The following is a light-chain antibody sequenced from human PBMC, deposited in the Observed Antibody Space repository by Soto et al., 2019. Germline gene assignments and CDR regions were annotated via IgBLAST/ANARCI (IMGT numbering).Light chain of an antibody. Sequence: EIVMTQSPATLSVSPGERATLSCRASQSVSSNLAWYQQKPGQAPRLLIYGTSTRATGIPARFSGSGSGTEFTLTISSLQSEDFAVYYCQHFNNWPPKYTFGAGTRLEIK. CDR2: GTS. J-gene: IGKJ2*01. V-gene: IGKV3-15*01. CDR3: QHFNNWPPKYT. CDR1: QSVSSN.